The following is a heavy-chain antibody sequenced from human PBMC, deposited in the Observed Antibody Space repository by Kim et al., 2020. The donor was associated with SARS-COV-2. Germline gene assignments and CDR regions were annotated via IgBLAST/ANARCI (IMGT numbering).Heavy chain of an antibody. Sequence: SETLSLTCAVYGGSFSGYYWSWIRQPPGKGLEWIGEINHSGSTNYNPSLKSRVTISVDTSKNQFSLKLSSVTAADTAVYYCVLYCGGDCYSYYFDYWGQG. J-gene: IGHJ4*02. CDR3: VLYCGGDCYSYYFDY. V-gene: IGHV4-34*01. CDR2: INHSGST. D-gene: IGHD2-21*02. CDR1: GGSFSGYY.